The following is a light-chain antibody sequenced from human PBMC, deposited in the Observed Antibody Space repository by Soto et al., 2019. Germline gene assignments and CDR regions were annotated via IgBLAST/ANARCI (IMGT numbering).Light chain of an antibody. CDR2: SNN. J-gene: IGLJ1*01. V-gene: IGLV1-44*01. Sequence: QSALTQPPSASGTPGQRVTISCSGSSSNIGSNTVNWYQQLPGTAPKLLIYSNNQRPSGVPDRFSGSKSGTSASLAISGLQSEDEADYYCAAWDDSLNGSSYVFVTGTKVTVL. CDR3: AAWDDSLNGSSYV. CDR1: SSNIGSNT.